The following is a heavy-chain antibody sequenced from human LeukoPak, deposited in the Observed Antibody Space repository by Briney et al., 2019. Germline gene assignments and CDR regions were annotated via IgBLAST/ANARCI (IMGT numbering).Heavy chain of an antibody. CDR1: GYTFTSNY. CDR2: ISPSGAST. V-gene: IGHV1-46*01. Sequence: GASVKVSCKSFGYTFTSNYMHWVRQAPGQGPEWVGVISPSGASTTYAQTFQGRVTMTRDTSISTAYMELSRLRSDDTAVYYCARAPGLLLVFFDYWGQGTLVTVSS. CDR3: ARAPGLLLVFFDY. J-gene: IGHJ4*02. D-gene: IGHD2-8*01.